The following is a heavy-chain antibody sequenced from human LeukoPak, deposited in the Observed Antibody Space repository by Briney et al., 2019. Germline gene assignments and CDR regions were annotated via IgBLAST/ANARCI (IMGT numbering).Heavy chain of an antibody. Sequence: PSETPSLTCTVSGDSIGSSSHYWGWIRQPPGKGLEWIGTTYYSGGTYYNPSLKSRVTMSVDTSKNQFSLKLTSVTAADTSIYYCAREYSGSYDYWGQGTLVTVSS. CDR3: AREYSGSYDY. D-gene: IGHD1-26*01. CDR2: TYYSGGT. J-gene: IGHJ4*02. CDR1: GDSIGSSSHY. V-gene: IGHV4-39*02.